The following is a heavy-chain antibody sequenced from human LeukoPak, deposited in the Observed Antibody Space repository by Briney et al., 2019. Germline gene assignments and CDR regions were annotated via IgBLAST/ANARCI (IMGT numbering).Heavy chain of an antibody. Sequence: PGGSLRLSCAASGFTVSSNYMSWVRQAPGKGLEWVSVIYSGGSTYYADSVKGRFTISRDNSKNTLYLQMNSLRAEDTAVYYCARDLRKYCSGGSCYSPLDYWGQGTLVTVSS. CDR1: GFTVSSNY. D-gene: IGHD2-15*01. CDR2: IYSGGST. CDR3: ARDLRKYCSGGSCYSPLDY. J-gene: IGHJ4*02. V-gene: IGHV3-53*01.